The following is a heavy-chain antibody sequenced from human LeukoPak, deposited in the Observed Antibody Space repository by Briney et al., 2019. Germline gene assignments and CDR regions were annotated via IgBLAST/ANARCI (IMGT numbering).Heavy chain of an antibody. CDR1: GFTFSSYA. V-gene: IGHV3-30*04. D-gene: IGHD4-17*01. J-gene: IGHJ5*02. Sequence: GRSLRLSCAASGFTFSSYAMHWVRQAPGKGLEWVAVISYDGSNKYYADSVKGRFTISRDNSKNTLYLQINSLRAEDTAVYYCARDREYDYGDYGWFDPWGQGTLVTASS. CDR3: ARDREYDYGDYGWFDP. CDR2: ISYDGSNK.